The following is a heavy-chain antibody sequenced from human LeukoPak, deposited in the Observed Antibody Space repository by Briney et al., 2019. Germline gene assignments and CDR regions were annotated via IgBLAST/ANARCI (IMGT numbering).Heavy chain of an antibody. V-gene: IGHV3-74*01. D-gene: IGHD6-13*01. J-gene: IGHJ4*02. CDR2: VNNDGSST. Sequence: GGSLRLSCAASGFSFNSYWMHWVRQAPGKGLVLVSRVNNDGSSTTYADSVKGRLTISRDNARNTLYLQMNSLRAEDTAVYYCARSSYPYYFDYWGQGTLVTVSS. CDR1: GFSFNSYW. CDR3: ARSSYPYYFDY.